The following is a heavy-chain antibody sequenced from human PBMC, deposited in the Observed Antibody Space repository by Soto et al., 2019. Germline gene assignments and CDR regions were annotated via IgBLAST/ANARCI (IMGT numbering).Heavy chain of an antibody. CDR2: IYYSGST. CDR1: GGSISSGGDY. Sequence: LSLTCTVSGGSISSGGDYWSWIRQHPGKGREWIGYIYYSGSTYYNPSLKSRGTISVDTANDQVSLKLSSVTSADTAVYYCARGGDRRDALDIWGQGTMVTVSS. V-gene: IGHV4-31*03. CDR3: ARGGDRRDALDI. D-gene: IGHD3-10*01. J-gene: IGHJ3*02.